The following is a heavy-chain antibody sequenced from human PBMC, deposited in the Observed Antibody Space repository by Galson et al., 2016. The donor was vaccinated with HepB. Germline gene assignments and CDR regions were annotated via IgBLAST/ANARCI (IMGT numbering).Heavy chain of an antibody. Sequence: SETLSLTCAVSGGPFSGYWSWLRQPPGKGLEWIGEINQSGTSTTYNPSLVPRVTISVDTSKNQFSLNLKSVTAADTAVDYGARGLGLRGIRMDVWGQGTTVIVSS. J-gene: IGHJ6*02. V-gene: IGHV4-34*01. CDR3: ARGLGLRGIRMDV. CDR1: GGPFSGY. CDR2: INQSGTST. D-gene: IGHD3-10*01.